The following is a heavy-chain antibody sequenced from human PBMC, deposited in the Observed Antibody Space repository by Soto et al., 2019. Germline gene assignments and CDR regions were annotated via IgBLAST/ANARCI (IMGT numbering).Heavy chain of an antibody. J-gene: IGHJ4*02. CDR2: IHHSGNT. Sequence: QVQLQESGPGLVKPSGTLSLTCAVSGDSIGNNNWWSWVRQPPGKGLEWIGEIHHSGNTNYNPSLKSRVSMSVEKSKNQFSLNLRSLTAADTAVYYCAHTIGAGSYVPYWGQGNLVTVSS. CDR1: GDSIGNNNW. D-gene: IGHD3-10*01. CDR3: AHTIGAGSYVPY. V-gene: IGHV4-4*02.